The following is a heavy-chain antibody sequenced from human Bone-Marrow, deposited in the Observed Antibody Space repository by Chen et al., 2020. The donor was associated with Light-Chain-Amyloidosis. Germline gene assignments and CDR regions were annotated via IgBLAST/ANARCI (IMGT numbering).Heavy chain of an antibody. CDR3: TRDSLVASVRGMDV. D-gene: IGHD5-12*01. Sequence: VESWGGLVQPGRSLRLSCIGSGFTFGDYAMSWVRQAPGKGLEWVGFIRSKAYGGTTDYAASVKGRFTISRDDSKSIAYLQMNSLKTEDTALYYCTRDSLVASVRGMDVWGQGTTVIVSS. J-gene: IGHJ6*02. CDR1: GFTFGDYA. V-gene: IGHV3-49*04. CDR2: IRSKAYGGTT.